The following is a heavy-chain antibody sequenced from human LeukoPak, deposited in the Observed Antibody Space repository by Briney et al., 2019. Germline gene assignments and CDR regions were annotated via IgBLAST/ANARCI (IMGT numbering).Heavy chain of an antibody. CDR2: INHSGST. Sequence: SETLSLTCAVYGGSFSGYYWSWIRQPPGKRLEWIGEINHSGSTNYNPSLKSRVTISVDTSKNQFSLKLSSVTAADTAVYYCARHSTTMVRIRYFDLWGRGTLVTVSS. D-gene: IGHD3-10*01. CDR3: ARHSTTMVRIRYFDL. V-gene: IGHV4-34*01. J-gene: IGHJ2*01. CDR1: GGSFSGYY.